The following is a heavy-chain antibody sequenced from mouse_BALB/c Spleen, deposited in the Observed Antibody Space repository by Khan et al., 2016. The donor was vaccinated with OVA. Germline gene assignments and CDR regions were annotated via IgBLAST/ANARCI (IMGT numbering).Heavy chain of an antibody. CDR2: IDPENGNT. CDR3: ARDGYSPWMAY. Sequence: EVQLQESGAELVRPGALVNLSCNVSGFNIKDYYMHWVKQRPEQGLEWIGWIDPENGNTIYDPKIQGKASITSDTSSNTAYLRPSSLTSEDTAVYYGARDGYSPWMAYWGQGTLVTVSA. CDR1: GFNIKDYY. J-gene: IGHJ3*01. V-gene: IGHV14-1*02. D-gene: IGHD2-3*01.